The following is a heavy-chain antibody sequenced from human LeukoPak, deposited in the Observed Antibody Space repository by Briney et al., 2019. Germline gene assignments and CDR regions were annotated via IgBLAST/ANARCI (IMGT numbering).Heavy chain of an antibody. J-gene: IGHJ4*02. CDR1: GGSISSYY. CDR2: IYYSGST. Sequence: SETLSLTCTVSGGSISSYYWSWIRQPPGKGLEWIGYIYYSGSTNYNPSLKSRVTISVDTSKNQFSLKLSSATAADTAVYYCARVHSSSWYYFDYWGQGTLVTVSS. CDR3: ARVHSSSWYYFDY. V-gene: IGHV4-59*01. D-gene: IGHD6-13*01.